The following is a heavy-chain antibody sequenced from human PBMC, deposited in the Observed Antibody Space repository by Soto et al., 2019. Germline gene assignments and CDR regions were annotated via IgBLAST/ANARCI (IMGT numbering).Heavy chain of an antibody. D-gene: IGHD6-19*01. CDR3: ARGRIAVAGTFFRYYGMDV. CDR2: ISVYNGNT. Sequence: ASVKVSCKASGYTFTTYGINWVRQAPGQGLEWMGWISVYNGNTNYAQKLQGRVTMTTDTSTSTAYMELRSLRSDDTAVYYCARGRIAVAGTFFRYYGMDVWGQGTTVTVSS. CDR1: GYTFTTYG. J-gene: IGHJ6*02. V-gene: IGHV1-18*04.